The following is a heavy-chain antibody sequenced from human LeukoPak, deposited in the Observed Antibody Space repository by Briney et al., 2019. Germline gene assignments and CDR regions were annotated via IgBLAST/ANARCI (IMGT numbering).Heavy chain of an antibody. CDR1: NFSISTYY. CDR2: IYYSGST. Sequence: SETLSLTCTVSNFSISTYYWSWIRQPPGKGLEWIGYIYYSGSTNYNPSLKSRVTISVDTSKNQFSLKLSSVTAADTAVYYCARGLGAIFGVVIVYYYMDVWGKGTTVTVSS. V-gene: IGHV4-59*12. J-gene: IGHJ6*03. CDR3: ARGLGAIFGVVIVYYYMDV. D-gene: IGHD3-3*01.